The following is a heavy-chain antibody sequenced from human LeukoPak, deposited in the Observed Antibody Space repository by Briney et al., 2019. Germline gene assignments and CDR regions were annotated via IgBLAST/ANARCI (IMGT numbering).Heavy chain of an antibody. Sequence: PGRSLRLSCAASGFTFSSYAMHWVRQAPGKGLEWVANIKPDESEKYYVGSVKGRFTISRDNAKNSLYLQMNSLRAGDTAVYYCAKWGPYDILTGRINWGQGTLVTVSS. CDR3: AKWGPYDILTGRIN. CDR1: GFTFSSYA. V-gene: IGHV3-7*03. CDR2: IKPDESEK. D-gene: IGHD3-9*01. J-gene: IGHJ4*02.